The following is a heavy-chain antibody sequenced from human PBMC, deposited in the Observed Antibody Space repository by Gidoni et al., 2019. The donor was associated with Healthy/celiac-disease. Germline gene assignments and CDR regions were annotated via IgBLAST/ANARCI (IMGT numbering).Heavy chain of an antibody. Sequence: QVQLQESGPGLVKPSQTLSLTCTVSGGSISRGGYYWSWIRQHPGKGLEWIGYIYYSGSTYYNPSLKSRVTISVDTSKNQFSLKLSSVTAADTAVYYCARDGGYDSSGYPDYWGQGTLVTVSS. CDR2: IYYSGST. CDR3: ARDGGYDSSGYPDY. D-gene: IGHD3-22*01. J-gene: IGHJ4*02. V-gene: IGHV4-31*03. CDR1: GGSISRGGYY.